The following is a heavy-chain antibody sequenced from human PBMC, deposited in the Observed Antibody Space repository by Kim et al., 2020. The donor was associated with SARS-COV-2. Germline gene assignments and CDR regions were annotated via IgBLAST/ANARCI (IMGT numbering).Heavy chain of an antibody. CDR3: ARGGPRFHLEWLLSIHWFDP. CDR1: GGSFSGYY. D-gene: IGHD3-3*01. CDR2: INHSGST. Sequence: SETLSLTCAVYGGSFSGYYWSWIRQPPGKGLEWIGEINHSGSTNYNPSLKSRVTISVDTSKNQFSLKLSSVTAADTAVYYCARGGPRFHLEWLLSIHWFDPWGQGTLVTVSS. J-gene: IGHJ5*02. V-gene: IGHV4-34*01.